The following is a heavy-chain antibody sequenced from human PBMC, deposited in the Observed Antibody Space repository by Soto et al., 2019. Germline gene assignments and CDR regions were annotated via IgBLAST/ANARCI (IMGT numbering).Heavy chain of an antibody. J-gene: IGHJ3*01. CDR1: GFTFDYYG. D-gene: IGHD2-15*01. CDR3: VRGQRGGFDL. V-gene: IGHV3-74*01. Sequence: GGSLRLSCAASGFTFDYYGMHWVRQVPGKGLLWVSHIQNDASLTTYADSVKGRFIISRDNAKNTLYLQMNGLRVEDTAVYFCVRGQRGGFDLWGQGSMVTVSS. CDR2: IQNDASLT.